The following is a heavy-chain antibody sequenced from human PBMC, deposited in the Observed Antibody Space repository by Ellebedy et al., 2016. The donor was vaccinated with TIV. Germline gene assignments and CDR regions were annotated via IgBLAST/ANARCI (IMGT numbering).Heavy chain of an antibody. CDR1: GVSISSLSYF. J-gene: IGHJ5*02. V-gene: IGHV4-39*01. Sequence: MPSETLSLTCTVSGVSISSLSYFWGWIRQSPGKGLEWIGTMYYIGSTYYNPSLKSRVAISGDTSKNEFSLKVTSVTAADTAIYYCARHIGAQYDWSDAWGQGALVTVSS. CDR2: MYYIGST. CDR3: ARHIGAQYDWSDA. D-gene: IGHD3-16*01.